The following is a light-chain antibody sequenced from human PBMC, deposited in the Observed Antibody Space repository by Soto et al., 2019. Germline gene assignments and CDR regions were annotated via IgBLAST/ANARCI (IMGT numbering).Light chain of an antibody. CDR1: QSVSSNY. CDR2: GAS. Sequence: DILFTQSPGTLSLSPGETVTLSCRASQSVSSNYLAWYQQRRGRAPRLLIYGASTGATGIPDRFSGSGSGTDFTLAISRLEPEDFAVYYCQQYGDSPWTFGQGPKVDIK. J-gene: IGKJ1*01. CDR3: QQYGDSPWT. V-gene: IGKV3-20*01.